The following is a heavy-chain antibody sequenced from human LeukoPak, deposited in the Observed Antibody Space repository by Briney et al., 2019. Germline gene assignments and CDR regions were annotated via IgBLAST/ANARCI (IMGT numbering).Heavy chain of an antibody. D-gene: IGHD5-12*01. CDR3: ARYSGYEGGDHDFDY. CDR2: IYPGDSDT. Sequence: GESLKTSCKGSGYSFTSYWIGWVRQMPGKGLEWMGIIYPGDSDTRYSPSFQGQVTISADKSISTAYLQWSSLKASDTAMYYCARYSGYEGGDHDFDYWGQGTLVTVSS. CDR1: GYSFTSYW. V-gene: IGHV5-51*01. J-gene: IGHJ4*02.